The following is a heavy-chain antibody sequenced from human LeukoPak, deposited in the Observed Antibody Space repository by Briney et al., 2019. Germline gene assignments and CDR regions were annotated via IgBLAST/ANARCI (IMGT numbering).Heavy chain of an antibody. D-gene: IGHD3-9*01. J-gene: IGHJ4*02. Sequence: ASVKVSCKASGGTFSSYAISWVRQAPEQGLEWMGGIIPIFGTANYAQKFQGRVTITADKSTSTAYMELSSLRSEDTAVYYCARDGEVALRYFDWLLHWGQGTLVTVSS. CDR1: GGTFSSYA. V-gene: IGHV1-69*06. CDR3: ARDGEVALRYFDWLLH. CDR2: IIPIFGTA.